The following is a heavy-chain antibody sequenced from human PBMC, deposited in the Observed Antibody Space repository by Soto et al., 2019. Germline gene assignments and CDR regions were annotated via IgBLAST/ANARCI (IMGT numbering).Heavy chain of an antibody. CDR3: ARGLVVAAIPSLAMDV. J-gene: IGHJ6*03. Sequence: ASVKVSCKASGYTFTSYDINWVRQATGQGLEWMGWTNPNSGNTGYAQKFQGRVTMTRNTSISTAYMELSSLRSEDTAVYYCARGLVVAAIPSLAMDVWGKGTTVTVSS. CDR1: GYTFTSYD. V-gene: IGHV1-8*01. CDR2: TNPNSGNT. D-gene: IGHD2-15*01.